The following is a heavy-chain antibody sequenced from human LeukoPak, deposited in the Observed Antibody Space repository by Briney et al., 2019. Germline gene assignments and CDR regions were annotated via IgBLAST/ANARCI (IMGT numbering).Heavy chain of an antibody. Sequence: GGSLRLSCSASGFTFSSYAMSWVRQAPGKGLEWVSAISGSGGSTYYADSVKGRFTISRDNSKNTLYLQMNSLRAEDTAVYYCRTVMVRGVRDAFDIWGQGTMVTVSS. CDR2: ISGSGGST. CDR1: GFTFSSYA. V-gene: IGHV3-23*01. CDR3: RTVMVRGVRDAFDI. D-gene: IGHD3-10*01. J-gene: IGHJ3*02.